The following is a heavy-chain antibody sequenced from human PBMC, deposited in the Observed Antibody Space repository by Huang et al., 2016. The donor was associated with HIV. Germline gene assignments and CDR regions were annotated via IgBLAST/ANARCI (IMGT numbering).Heavy chain of an antibody. J-gene: IGHJ6*03. V-gene: IGHV5-51*03. Sequence: EVQLVQSGTEVKKPGESLKISCKGSGYKFSSYWIGWVRQMPGKGLEWMGVICPEDSNTGYSPAIQGQVTISADKSISTAYVQWSSLKVSDTGVYYCASRRAAPESYFIDVWGKGTTVIVSS. CDR2: ICPEDSNT. D-gene: IGHD2-15*01. CDR1: GYKFSSYW. CDR3: ASRRAAPESYFIDV.